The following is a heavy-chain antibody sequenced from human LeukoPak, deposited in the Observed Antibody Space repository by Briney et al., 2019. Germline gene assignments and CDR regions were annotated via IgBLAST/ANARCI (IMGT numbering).Heavy chain of an antibody. Sequence: GGSLRLSCAASGFTFSSYEMNWVRQAPGKGLEWVSYISSSGSTIYYADSVKGRFTISRDNSKNTLYLQMNSLRAEDTAVYYCARVFATSGSYYGPFSYWGQGTLVTVSS. CDR2: ISSSGSTI. D-gene: IGHD1-26*01. V-gene: IGHV3-48*03. CDR3: ARVFATSGSYYGPFSY. CDR1: GFTFSSYE. J-gene: IGHJ4*02.